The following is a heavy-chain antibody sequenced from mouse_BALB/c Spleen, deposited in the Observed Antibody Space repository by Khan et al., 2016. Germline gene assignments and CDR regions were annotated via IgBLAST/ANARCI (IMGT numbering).Heavy chain of an antibody. CDR2: IGYSGST. CDR3: AVLRLPY. Sequence: EVQLVESGPGLVKPSQSLSLACTVTDYSITSDYAWNWIRQFPGNKLEWMGYIGYSGSTTYNPSLKSRISITRDSSKNQFFLQLSSVTTEDTATYYCAVLRLPYWGQGTLVTVSA. J-gene: IGHJ3*01. V-gene: IGHV3-2*02. CDR1: DYSITSDYA. D-gene: IGHD1-2*01.